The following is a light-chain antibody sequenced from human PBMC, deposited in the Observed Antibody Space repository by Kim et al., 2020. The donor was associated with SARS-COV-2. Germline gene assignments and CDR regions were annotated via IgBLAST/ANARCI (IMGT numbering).Light chain of an antibody. V-gene: IGKV1-33*01. CDR2: DAS. J-gene: IGKJ5*01. CDR1: QDIINY. CDR3: QQYDNLPIT. Sequence: DIQMTQSPSSLSASAGDRVTITCQASQDIINYLNWYQQKPGKAPKLLIYDASNLETGVPSRFSGSGSGTDFTFTISSLQPEDIATYYCQQYDNLPITFGQGTRLEIK.